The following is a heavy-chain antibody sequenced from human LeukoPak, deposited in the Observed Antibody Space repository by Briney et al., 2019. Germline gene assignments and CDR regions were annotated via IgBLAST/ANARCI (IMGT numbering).Heavy chain of an antibody. CDR3: VKGGGGFNPFDS. J-gene: IGHJ4*02. CDR2: IHHSGGAT. CDR1: GFNFGAYA. D-gene: IGHD2-15*01. V-gene: IGHV3-23*01. Sequence: GSLRPSCAASGFNFGAYAMNWVRQAPGKGLEWVSVIHHSGGATYYADSVKGRFTISRDNSKNTLYLQMNGLRVEDTAVYYCVKGGGGFNPFDSWGQGTLVTVSS.